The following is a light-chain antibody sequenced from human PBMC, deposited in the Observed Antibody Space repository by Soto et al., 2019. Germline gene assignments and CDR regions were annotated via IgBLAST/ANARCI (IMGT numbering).Light chain of an antibody. CDR3: QQRSNWPPGT. J-gene: IGKJ1*01. V-gene: IGKV3-11*01. CDR2: DAS. CDR1: QTLRRTY. Sequence: EIVLSQSPGTLSLSPGERATLSCRASQTLRRTYIAWYQQKLGQAPRLLIYDASKRAPGIPARFTGSGSGTDFTLTISSLEPEDFAVYYCQQRSNWPPGTFGQGTKVDIK.